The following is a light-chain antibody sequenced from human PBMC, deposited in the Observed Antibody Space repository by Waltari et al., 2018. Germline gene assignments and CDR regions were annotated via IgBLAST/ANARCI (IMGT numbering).Light chain of an antibody. J-gene: IGKJ2*01. CDR2: GVF. V-gene: IGKV1-39*01. CDR1: QSVSHH. Sequence: DIQLTQSPSSLSASVGDRVTITCRASQSVSHHLNWYQQQPGKAPKLLIFGVFNLQSGVPSRFSGSGSETEFTRTISSLQPEDFATYYCPETHNVNNFGQGTKLEI. CDR3: PETHNVNN.